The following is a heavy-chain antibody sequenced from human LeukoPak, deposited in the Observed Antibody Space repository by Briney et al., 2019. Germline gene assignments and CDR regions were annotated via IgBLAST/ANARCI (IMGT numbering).Heavy chain of an antibody. CDR1: GGSISSSSYY. J-gene: IGHJ4*02. Sequence: SETLSLTCTVSGGSISSSSYYWGWIRQPPGKGLEWIGSIYYSGSTYYNPSLKGRVTISVDTSKNQFSLKLSSVTAADTAVYYCARDYYDSSGYPGYFDYWGQGTLVTVSS. CDR3: ARDYYDSSGYPGYFDY. V-gene: IGHV4-39*02. CDR2: IYYSGST. D-gene: IGHD3-22*01.